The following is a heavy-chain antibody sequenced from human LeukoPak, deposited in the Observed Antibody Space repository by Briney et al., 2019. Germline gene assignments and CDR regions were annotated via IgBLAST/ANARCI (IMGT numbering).Heavy chain of an antibody. V-gene: IGHV1-2*06. CDR2: INPNSGGT. CDR3: ARDAGSWNGYFDY. J-gene: IGHJ4*02. CDR1: GYTFTGYY. D-gene: IGHD2-15*01. Sequence: GASVKVSCKASGYTFTGYYMHWVRQAPGQGLEWMGRINPNSGGTNYAQKFQGRVTMTRDTSISTAYMELSRLRSDDTAVYYCARDAGSWNGYFDYWGQGSLVTVSS.